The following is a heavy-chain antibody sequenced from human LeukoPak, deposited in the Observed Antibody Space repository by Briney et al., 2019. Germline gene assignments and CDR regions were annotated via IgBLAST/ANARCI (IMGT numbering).Heavy chain of an antibody. CDR2: IGGRGGST. J-gene: IGHJ6*03. CDR3: AKEGGVYSTPYYMDV. V-gene: IGHV3-23*01. D-gene: IGHD1-26*01. CDR1: GFTFSDYG. Sequence: GGTLRLSCAASGFTFSDYGMSWVRQAPGKELEWLSSIGGRGGSTYYADSVKGRFTISRDNAKNSLYLQMNSLRAEDTAVYCCAKEGGVYSTPYYMDVWGKGTTVTVSS.